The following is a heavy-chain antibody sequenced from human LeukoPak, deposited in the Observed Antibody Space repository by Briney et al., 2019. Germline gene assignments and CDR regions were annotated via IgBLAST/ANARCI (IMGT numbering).Heavy chain of an antibody. CDR3: ARDRMVRGVIGSEGFDY. V-gene: IGHV3-66*01. CDR2: IYSGGST. Sequence: PGGSLRLSCAASGFTVSGTYMSWVRQAPGKGLEWVSVIYSGGSTYYADSVKGRFTISRDNSKNTLYLQMNSLRAEDTAVYYCARDRMVRGVIGSEGFDYWGQGTLVTVSS. D-gene: IGHD3-10*01. J-gene: IGHJ4*02. CDR1: GFTVSGTY.